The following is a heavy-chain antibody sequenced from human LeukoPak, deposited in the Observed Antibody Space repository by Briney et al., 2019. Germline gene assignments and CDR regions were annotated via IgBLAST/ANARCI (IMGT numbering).Heavy chain of an antibody. V-gene: IGHV3-74*01. J-gene: IGHJ4*02. CDR3: ARHGRDGGKERYDY. CDR1: GFTFSSYW. CDR2: INSDGSST. Sequence: GGSLRLSCAASGFTFSSYWMHWVRQAPGKGLVWVSRINSDGSSTSYADSVKGRFTISRDNAKNTLYLQMNSLRAEDTAVYYCARHGRDGGKERYDYWGQGTLVTVSS. D-gene: IGHD4-23*01.